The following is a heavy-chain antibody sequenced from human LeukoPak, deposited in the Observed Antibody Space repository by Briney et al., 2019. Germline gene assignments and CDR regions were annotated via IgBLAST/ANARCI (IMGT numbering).Heavy chain of an antibody. CDR1: GGSITTYY. V-gene: IGHV4-59*01. J-gene: IGHJ4*02. CDR2: IFYSGST. Sequence: SETLSLTCTVSGGSITTYYWSWIRQPPGKGLEWIGFIFYSGSTNYNPSLKSRVTISLNTSKTQFSLKLSSVTAADTAMYYCARSESSSWYPYWGQGTLVTVSS. CDR3: ARSESSSWYPY. D-gene: IGHD6-13*01.